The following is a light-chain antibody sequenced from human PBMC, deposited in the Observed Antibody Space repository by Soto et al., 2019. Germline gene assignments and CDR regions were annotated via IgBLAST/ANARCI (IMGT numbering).Light chain of an antibody. J-gene: IGKJ2*01. V-gene: IGKV1-39*01. CDR3: QQSHGIPYT. CDR1: QTISTY. CDR2: AAS. Sequence: DIQMTQSPSSLSASVGGRVTITFRARQTISTYLNWYQQEPGKTPKLLIYAASSLQSGVPSRFSGSGSGTDFTLTISSLQPEDFAAYYCQQSHGIPYTFGQGTKLEIK.